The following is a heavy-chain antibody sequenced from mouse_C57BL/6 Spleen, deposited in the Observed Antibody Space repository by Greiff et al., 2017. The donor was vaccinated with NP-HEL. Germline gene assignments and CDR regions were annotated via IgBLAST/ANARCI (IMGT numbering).Heavy chain of an antibody. J-gene: IGHJ3*01. V-gene: IGHV1-59*01. CDR3: ARGDGSSPPWFAY. D-gene: IGHD1-1*01. CDR1: GYTFTSYW. CDR2: IDPSDSYT. Sequence: VQLQQSGAELVRPGTSVKLSCKASGYTFTSYWMHWVKQRPGQGLEWIGVIDPSDSYTNYNQKFKGKATLTVDTSSSTAYMQLSSLTSEDSAVYYCARGDGSSPPWFAYWGQGTLVTVSA.